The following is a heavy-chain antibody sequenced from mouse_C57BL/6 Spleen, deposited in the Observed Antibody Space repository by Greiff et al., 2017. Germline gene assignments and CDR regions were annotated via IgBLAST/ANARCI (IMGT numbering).Heavy chain of an antibody. V-gene: IGHV1-76*01. J-gene: IGHJ4*01. CDR2: IYPGSGNT. CDR1: GYTFTDYY. Sequence: VQLQQSGAELVRPGASVKLSCKASGYTFTDYYINWVKQRPGQGLEWIARIYPGSGNTYYNEKFKGKATLTAEKSSSTAYMQLSSLTSEDSAVYFCASSDTTVVARGNAMGCWGQGASVTVA. CDR3: ASSDTTVVARGNAMGC. D-gene: IGHD1-1*01.